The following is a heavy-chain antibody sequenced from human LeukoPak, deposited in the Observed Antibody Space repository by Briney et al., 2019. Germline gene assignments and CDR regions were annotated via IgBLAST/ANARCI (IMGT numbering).Heavy chain of an antibody. V-gene: IGHV1-8*03. Sequence: ASVKVSCQASGYTFTSYDINWVRQATGQGLEWMGWMNPNSGNTGYAQKFQGRVTITRNTSISTAYMELSSLRSEDTAVYYCARVTRAAAGTLDAFDIWGQGTMVTVSS. CDR1: GYTFTSYD. J-gene: IGHJ3*02. D-gene: IGHD6-13*01. CDR2: MNPNSGNT. CDR3: ARVTRAAAGTLDAFDI.